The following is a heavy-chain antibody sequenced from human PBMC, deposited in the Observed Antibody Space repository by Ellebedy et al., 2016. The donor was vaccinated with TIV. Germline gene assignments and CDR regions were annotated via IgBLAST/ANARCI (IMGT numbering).Heavy chain of an antibody. Sequence: PGGSLRLSCAASGFTFTSYAMNWVRQAPGKGLEWVSLISGSGDSTYFADSVQGRFTISRDNSKNTLYLQMSSLRAEDTAVYYCVKVIAISGWPYYFHYWGQGTLVTVSS. CDR3: VKVIAISGWPYYFHY. J-gene: IGHJ4*02. D-gene: IGHD6-19*01. V-gene: IGHV3-23*01. CDR2: ISGSGDST. CDR1: GFTFTSYA.